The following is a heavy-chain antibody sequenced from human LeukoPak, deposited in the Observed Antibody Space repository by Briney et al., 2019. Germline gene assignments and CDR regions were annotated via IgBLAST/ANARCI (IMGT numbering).Heavy chain of an antibody. CDR3: ARARRDSGYYKVDY. V-gene: IGHV4-34*01. J-gene: IGHJ4*02. Sequence: SETLSLTSAVYGGSLSGSYWSWIRQPPGKGLEWIGEINHSGSANYNPSLKSRVTLSIDKSKNQFSLNLNSVTAADTAVYYCARARRDSGYYKVDYWGQGTLVTVSS. CDR1: GGSLSGSY. CDR2: INHSGSA. D-gene: IGHD3-3*01.